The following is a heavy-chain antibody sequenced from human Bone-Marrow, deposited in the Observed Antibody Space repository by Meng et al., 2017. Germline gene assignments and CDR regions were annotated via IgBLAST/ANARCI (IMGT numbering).Heavy chain of an antibody. CDR1: GYNFPDYW. D-gene: IGHD6-13*01. J-gene: IGHJ4*02. CDR3: ARDEDISAAGKLFGDY. CDR2: IDPKSGDT. V-gene: IGHV1-2*06. Sequence: QVRLVRSGAEVKKPGALVKVSCKASGYNFPDYWLHWVRRAPGQGLEWMGRIDPKSGDTHYAQRFQGRVTMTGDTSISTAYMELSGLRSDDTAMYYCARDEDISAAGKLFGDYWGQGTLVTVSS.